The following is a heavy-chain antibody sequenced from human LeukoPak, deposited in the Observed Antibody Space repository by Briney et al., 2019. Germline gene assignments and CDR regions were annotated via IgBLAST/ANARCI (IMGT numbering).Heavy chain of an antibody. V-gene: IGHV4-38-2*01. Sequence: PSETLSLTCAVSGFSISSGFFWGWIRQPPGKGLEGIGSVFHTGSTYYNPSLNSGVTISVDTSKNQLSLKLRSVTAADTAVYYCARGPDYYGSGRALYFDYWGQGILVTVSS. CDR1: GFSISSGFF. CDR3: ARGPDYYGSGRALYFDY. D-gene: IGHD3-10*01. CDR2: VFHTGST. J-gene: IGHJ4*02.